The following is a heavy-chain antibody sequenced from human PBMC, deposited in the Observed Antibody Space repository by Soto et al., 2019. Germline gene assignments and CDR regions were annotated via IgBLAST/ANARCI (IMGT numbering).Heavy chain of an antibody. D-gene: IGHD3-3*01. CDR1: GYTFTSYY. Sequence: ASVKVSCKASGYTFTSYYMHWVRQAPGQGLEWMGIINPSGGSTSYAQKFQGRVTMTRDTSTSTVYMELSSLRSEDTAVYYCARVHIFWSGYYPFDYWGQGTLVTVSS. V-gene: IGHV1-46*01. CDR3: ARVHIFWSGYYPFDY. J-gene: IGHJ4*02. CDR2: INPSGGST.